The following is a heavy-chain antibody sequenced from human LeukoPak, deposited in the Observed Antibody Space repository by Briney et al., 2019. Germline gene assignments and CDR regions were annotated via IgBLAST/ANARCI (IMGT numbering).Heavy chain of an antibody. Sequence: PGGSLRLSCAASGFTFSSYAMHWVRQAPGKGLEWVAVISYDGSNKYYADSVKGRFTISRDNSKNTLYLQMNSLRAEDTAVYYCARDGRMATTDTEQFDYWGQGTLVTVSS. V-gene: IGHV3-30*04. CDR3: ARDGRMATTDTEQFDY. CDR2: ISYDGSNK. J-gene: IGHJ4*02. D-gene: IGHD5-24*01. CDR1: GFTFSSYA.